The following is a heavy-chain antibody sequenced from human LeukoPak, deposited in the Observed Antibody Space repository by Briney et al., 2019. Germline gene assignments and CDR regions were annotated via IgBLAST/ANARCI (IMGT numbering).Heavy chain of an antibody. CDR3: ARDRVLGCLDF. Sequence: PGGSLRLSCAASGFTFSDYALSWVRQAPGKGLEWVGRIKSKTDGGTTDYAAPVKGRFTISRDDSKNTLYLQVNSLRAEDTAVYYCARDRVLGCLDFWGQGTLVTVSS. CDR1: GFTFSDYA. CDR2: IKSKTDGGTT. D-gene: IGHD3-16*01. J-gene: IGHJ4*02. V-gene: IGHV3-15*01.